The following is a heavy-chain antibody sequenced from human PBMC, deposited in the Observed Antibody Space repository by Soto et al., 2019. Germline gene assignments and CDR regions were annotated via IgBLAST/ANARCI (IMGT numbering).Heavy chain of an antibody. CDR3: ARDLEIGSYPLYYYYYAMDV. J-gene: IGHJ6*02. CDR2: INPYSGGT. V-gene: IGHV1-2*02. D-gene: IGHD1-26*01. CDR1: GFTFTGYY. Sequence: ATVKVSCKASGFTFTGYYMYWVRQAPGQGLECMGWINPYSGGTNYTQKFQGRVTMTRDTSISTAYMELSRLRSDDTAVYYCARDLEIGSYPLYYYYYAMDVWGQGTTVTVSS.